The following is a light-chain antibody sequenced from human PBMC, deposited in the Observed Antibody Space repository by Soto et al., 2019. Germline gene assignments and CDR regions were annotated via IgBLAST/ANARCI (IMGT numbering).Light chain of an antibody. CDR2: DVS. V-gene: IGLV2-14*01. Sequence: QSALTQPASVSGSPRQSITISCTGTSSDVGGYNYVSWYQQHPGKAPKLMIYDVSNRPSGVSNRFSGSKSGNTASLTISGFQAEDEADYYCSSYTSSSTFYVFGTGTKVTVL. CDR1: SSDVGGYNY. CDR3: SSYTSSSTFYV. J-gene: IGLJ1*01.